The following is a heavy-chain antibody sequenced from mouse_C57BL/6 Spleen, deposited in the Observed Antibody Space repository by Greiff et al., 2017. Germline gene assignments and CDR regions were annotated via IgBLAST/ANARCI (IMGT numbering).Heavy chain of an antibody. V-gene: IGHV1-18*01. J-gene: IGHJ1*03. CDR2: INPNNGGT. Sequence: VQLQQSGPELVKPGASVKIPCKASGYTFTDYNMDWVKQSHGKSLEWIGDINPNNGGTIYNQKFKGKATLTVDKSSSTAYMELRSLTSEDTAVYYCAREGCYGNYWYFDVWGTGTTVTVSS. D-gene: IGHD2-1*01. CDR1: GYTFTDYN. CDR3: AREGCYGNYWYFDV.